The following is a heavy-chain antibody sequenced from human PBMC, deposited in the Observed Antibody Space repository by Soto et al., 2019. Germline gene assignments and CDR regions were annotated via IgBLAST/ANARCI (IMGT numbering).Heavy chain of an antibody. Sequence: QVQLVQSGAEVKKPGASVKVSCKASGYTFTTYGMSWVRQAPGQGLDWMGGISTYNGNTKYAERLQGRVTMTTDTTKSTAYMELRSLRSDDTAVYYCARGPTDYYDNSGDYFLDYWGQGTLVTVSS. CDR2: ISTYNGNT. CDR3: ARGPTDYYDNSGDYFLDY. CDR1: GYTFTTYG. D-gene: IGHD3-22*01. V-gene: IGHV1-18*01. J-gene: IGHJ4*02.